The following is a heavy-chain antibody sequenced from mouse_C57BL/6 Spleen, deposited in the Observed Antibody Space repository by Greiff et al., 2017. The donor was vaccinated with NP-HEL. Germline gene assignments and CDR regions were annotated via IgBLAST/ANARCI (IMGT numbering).Heavy chain of an antibody. D-gene: IGHD4-1*01. CDR1: GFTFSSYA. J-gene: IGHJ4*01. CDR2: ISDGGSYT. CDR3: ARDESWDGGAMDY. Sequence: EVQVVESGGGLVKPGGSLKLSCAASGFTFSSYAMSWVRQTPEKRLEWVATISDGGSYTYYQDNVKGRFTISRDNAKNNLYLQMSHLKSEETAMYYCARDESWDGGAMDYWGQGTSVTVSS. V-gene: IGHV5-4*01.